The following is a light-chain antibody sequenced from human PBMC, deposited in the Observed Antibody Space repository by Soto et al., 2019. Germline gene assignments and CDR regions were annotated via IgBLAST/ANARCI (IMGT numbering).Light chain of an antibody. CDR3: QRYNRYT. Sequence: QLTQSPTTLPASVGDRLTLTCRASPSISNWLAWYQQKPRTAAKVLSYRTPNLISGVPARFSGRLTGTEFTLTILSMQPDDFATYYCQRYNRYTFGQGTKVDIK. J-gene: IGKJ1*01. CDR2: RTP. V-gene: IGKV1-5*01. CDR1: PSISNW.